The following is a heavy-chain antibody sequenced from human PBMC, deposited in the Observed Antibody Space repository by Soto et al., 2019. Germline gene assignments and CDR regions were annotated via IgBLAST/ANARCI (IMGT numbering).Heavy chain of an antibody. CDR1: GFSFSDSW. J-gene: IGHJ5*02. V-gene: IGHV3-74*01. Sequence: EVQVVESGGGLVQPGESLRLSCAASGFSFSDSWMHWVRQAPGKGLMWVSRINSDGSSTNYADSVKGRFTISRDNSRNTLYLQMSSLRAEDTAVYYCARGNQWFDPWGQGTLVTVSP. CDR2: INSDGSST. CDR3: ARGNQWFDP.